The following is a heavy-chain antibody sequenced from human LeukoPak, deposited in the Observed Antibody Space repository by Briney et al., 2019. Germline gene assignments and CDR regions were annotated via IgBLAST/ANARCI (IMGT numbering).Heavy chain of an antibody. CDR2: ISYDDTNK. CDR1: GFTFSNYA. CDR3: AKCRGGWYLYYFDY. Sequence: GSLRLSCAASGFTFSNYALHWVRQAPGKGLEWVAVISYDDTNKYYVDSVKGRFTISRDNSKNTLYLQMNSLRAEDTAVYYCAKCRGGWYLYYFDYWGQGTLVTVSS. D-gene: IGHD6-19*01. J-gene: IGHJ4*02. V-gene: IGHV3-30*04.